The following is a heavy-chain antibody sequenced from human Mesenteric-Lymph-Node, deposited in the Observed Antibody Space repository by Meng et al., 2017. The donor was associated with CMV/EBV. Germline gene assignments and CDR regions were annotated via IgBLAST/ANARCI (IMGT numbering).Heavy chain of an antibody. CDR2: INHSGST. J-gene: IGHJ4*02. V-gene: IGHV4-34*02. CDR1: GGSFSGYY. CDR3: ARGSSYDILTGYFDY. D-gene: IGHD3-9*01. Sequence: QVQFPQWGAGLLKPSETLSVTCAVYGGSFSGYYWNWIRQSPEKGLEWIGEINHSGSTTYNPSFTSRIIISVDTSTNQISLNMSSVTAADTAVYYCARGSSYDILTGYFDYWGQGALVTVSS.